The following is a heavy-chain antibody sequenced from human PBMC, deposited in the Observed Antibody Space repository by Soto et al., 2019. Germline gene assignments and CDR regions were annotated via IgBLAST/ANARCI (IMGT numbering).Heavy chain of an antibody. CDR2: INHSGST. CDR3: ARGYYYYDSSGNPPYFDY. J-gene: IGHJ4*02. V-gene: IGHV4-34*01. Sequence: QVQLQQWGAGLLKPSETLSLTCAVYGGSFSGYYWSWIRQPPGKGLEWIGEINHSGSTNYNPSLKSRVTISVDTSKNQFSLKLSSVTAADTAVYYCARGYYYYDSSGNPPYFDYWGQGTLVTVSS. D-gene: IGHD3-22*01. CDR1: GGSFSGYY.